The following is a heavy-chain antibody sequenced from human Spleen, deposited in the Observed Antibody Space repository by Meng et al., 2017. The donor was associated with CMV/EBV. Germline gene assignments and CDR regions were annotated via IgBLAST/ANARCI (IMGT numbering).Heavy chain of an antibody. J-gene: IGHJ4*02. CDR1: GGSFSGYY. CDR3: ARGLPSWYRHFDY. D-gene: IGHD6-13*01. Sequence: QVPLLQWGAGLLEPSETLSLTCAVYGGSFSGYYWSWIRQPPGKGLEWIGEINHSGSTNYNPSLKSRVTISVDTSKNQFSLKLSSVTAADTAVYYCARGLPSWYRHFDYWGQGTLVTVSS. CDR2: INHSGST. V-gene: IGHV4-34*01.